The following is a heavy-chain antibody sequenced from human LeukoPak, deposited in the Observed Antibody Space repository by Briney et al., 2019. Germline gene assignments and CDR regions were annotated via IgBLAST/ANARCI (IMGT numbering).Heavy chain of an antibody. V-gene: IGHV1-2*02. Sequence: ASVKVSCKASGYSFTGYYMHWVRQAPGQGLEWMGWINPNSGGTNYAQKFQGRVTMTRDTSISTAYMELSRLRSDDTAVYYCARDMATNSNWFDPWGQGTLVTVSS. CDR1: GYSFTGYY. CDR2: INPNSGGT. D-gene: IGHD5-24*01. CDR3: ARDMATNSNWFDP. J-gene: IGHJ5*02.